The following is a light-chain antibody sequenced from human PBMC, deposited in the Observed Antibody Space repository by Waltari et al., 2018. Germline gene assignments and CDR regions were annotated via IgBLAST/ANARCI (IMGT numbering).Light chain of an antibody. CDR1: SNDVGGYNS. V-gene: IGLV2-14*01. CDR2: DVS. Sequence: QSALTQPASVSGSPGQSVTIFCAGTSNDVGGYNSVSWYQEHPGQAPRVIIYDVSDRPSGVSDRFSGSKSGNTASLTISGIQAEDEADYYCSSQSSNDVVLFGGGTKLTVL. J-gene: IGLJ2*01. CDR3: SSQSSNDVVL.